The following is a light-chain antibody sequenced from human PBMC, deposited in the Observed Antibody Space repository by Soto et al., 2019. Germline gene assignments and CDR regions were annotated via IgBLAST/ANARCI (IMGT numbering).Light chain of an antibody. CDR2: AAS. V-gene: IGKV4-1*01. J-gene: IGKJ1*01. CDR3: QQYGSSPKT. CDR1: QSLLYNSNNKNY. Sequence: DILLTQSPDSLAFSLGERDTINCKSSQSLLYNSNNKNYLAWYQQNPGQAPRLLIYAASTRATGVPDRFSGSGSGTDFTLTISRLEPEDFAVYYCQQYGSSPKTFGQGTKVDIK.